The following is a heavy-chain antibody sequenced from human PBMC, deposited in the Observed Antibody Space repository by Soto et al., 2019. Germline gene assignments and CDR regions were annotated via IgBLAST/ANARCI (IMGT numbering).Heavy chain of an antibody. J-gene: IGHJ4*02. CDR2: IYGDGST. CDR3: ASCHGKGPNDY. CDR1: GLPVSSYY. Sequence: EVRLEESGGGLVQPGGSLRLSCAASGLPVSSYYMRWVRHAPGKGLAWVSVIYGDGSTYYADSVKGRFTISRDSSKNTGYLQMNSLRDEDTAGYYCASCHGKGPNDYWGQGTLVTVSS. V-gene: IGHV3-66*01.